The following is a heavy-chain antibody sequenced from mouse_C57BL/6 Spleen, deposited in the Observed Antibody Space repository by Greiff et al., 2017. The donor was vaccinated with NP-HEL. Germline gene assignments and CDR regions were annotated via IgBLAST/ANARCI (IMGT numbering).Heavy chain of an antibody. V-gene: IGHV1-7*01. D-gene: IGHD1-1*01. J-gene: IGHJ4*01. CDR1: GYTFTSYW. CDR2: INPSSGYT. CDR3: AREDYGSSYGMDY. Sequence: QVQLQQPGAELVKPGASVKVSCKASGYTFTSYWMHWVKQRPGQGLEWIGYINPSSGYTKYNQKFKDKATLTADKSSSTAYMQLSSLTSEDSAVYYCAREDYGSSYGMDYWGQGTSVTVSS.